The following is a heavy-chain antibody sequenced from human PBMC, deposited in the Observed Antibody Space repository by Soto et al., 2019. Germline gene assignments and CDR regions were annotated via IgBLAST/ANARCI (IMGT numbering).Heavy chain of an antibody. CDR1: GGSISSGGYY. Sequence: SETLSLTCTVSGGSISSGGYYWSWIRQHPGKGLEWIGYIHTGGNTYYNPSLKSRVTISRDTSKNQFSLKVTSVTAADTASYYCARGTGYSGTYEDAFAFWGQGTMVT. D-gene: IGHD1-26*01. CDR2: IHTGGNT. V-gene: IGHV4-31*03. CDR3: ARGTGYSGTYEDAFAF. J-gene: IGHJ3*01.